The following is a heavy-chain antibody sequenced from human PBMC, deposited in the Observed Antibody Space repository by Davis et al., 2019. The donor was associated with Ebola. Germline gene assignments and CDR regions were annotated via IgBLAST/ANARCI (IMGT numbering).Heavy chain of an antibody. CDR1: GFTFSSYS. J-gene: IGHJ4*02. Sequence: PGGSLRLSCAASGFTFSSYSMNWVRQAPGKGLEWVSYISSSSSTIYYADSVKGRFTISRDNAKNSLYLQMNSLRAEDTAVYYCASLDGGTLEDIVFFDYWGQGTLVTVSS. D-gene: IGHD2-15*01. CDR2: ISSSSSTI. V-gene: IGHV3-48*01. CDR3: ASLDGGTLEDIVFFDY.